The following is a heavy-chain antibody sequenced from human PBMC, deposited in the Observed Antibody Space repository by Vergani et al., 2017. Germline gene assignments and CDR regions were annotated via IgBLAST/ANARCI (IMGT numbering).Heavy chain of an antibody. V-gene: IGHV3-33*01. J-gene: IGHJ4*02. CDR1: GFTFSSYG. CDR2: IWYDGSNK. Sequence: QVQLVESGGGVVQPGRSLRLSCAASGFTFSSYGMHWVRQAPGKGLEWVAVIWYDGSNKYYADSVKGRFTISRDNSKNTLYLQMNSLRAEDTAVYYCARTPYYDFWSGWRYWGQGTLVTVSS. CDR3: ARTPYYDFWSGWRY. D-gene: IGHD3-3*01.